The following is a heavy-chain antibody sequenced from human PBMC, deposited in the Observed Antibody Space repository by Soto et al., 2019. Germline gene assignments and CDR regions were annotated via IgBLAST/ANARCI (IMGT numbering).Heavy chain of an antibody. V-gene: IGHV3-33*01. CDR1: GFTFSSYG. Sequence: LRLSCAASGFTFSSYGMHWVRQAPGKGLEWVAVIWYDGSNKYYADSVKGRFTISRDNSKNTLYLQMNSLRAEDTAVYYCARDGRPYYDILTGRGYCDYWDQVTLGTVSS. J-gene: IGHJ4*02. D-gene: IGHD3-9*01. CDR3: ARDGRPYYDILTGRGYCDY. CDR2: IWYDGSNK.